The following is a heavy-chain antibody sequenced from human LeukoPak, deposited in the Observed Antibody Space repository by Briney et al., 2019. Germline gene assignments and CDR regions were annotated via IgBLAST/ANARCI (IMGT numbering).Heavy chain of an antibody. CDR2: IIPIFGTA. J-gene: IGHJ5*02. D-gene: IGHD3-9*01. CDR3: AREGGSRYFDFDWFDP. V-gene: IGHV1-69*05. Sequence: ASVKVSCKASGGTISSYAISWVRQAPGQGLEWMGRIIPIFGTANYAQKFQGRVTITTDESTGTAYMELSSLRSEDTAVYYCAREGGSRYFDFDWFDPWGQGTLVTVSS. CDR1: GGTISSYA.